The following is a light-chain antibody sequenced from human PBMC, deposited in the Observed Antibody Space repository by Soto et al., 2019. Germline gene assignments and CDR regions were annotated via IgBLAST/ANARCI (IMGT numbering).Light chain of an antibody. CDR1: QSVKTK. J-gene: IGKJ1*01. V-gene: IGKV3-15*01. CDR2: GAS. CDR3: QQYSDWPPWT. Sequence: EIVMTQSPDTLSVSPGERASLSCRASQSVKTKLAWYQQKPGQPPRLLIYGASIRATGIPARFSGSGSGTEFTLTISSLQSEDFAVYYCQQYSDWPPWTFGQGTKVEIK.